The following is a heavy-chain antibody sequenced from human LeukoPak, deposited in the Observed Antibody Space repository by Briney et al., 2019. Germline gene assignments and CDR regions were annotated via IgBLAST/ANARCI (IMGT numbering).Heavy chain of an antibody. Sequence: MHWVRQAPGQGLEWMGWINPNSGGTNYAQKFQGRVTMTRDTSISTAYMELSRLRSDDTAVYYCARDRQLWSPFDAFGIWGQGTMVTVSS. D-gene: IGHD5-18*01. J-gene: IGHJ3*02. V-gene: IGHV1-2*02. CDR3: ARDRQLWSPFDAFGI. CDR2: INPNSGGT.